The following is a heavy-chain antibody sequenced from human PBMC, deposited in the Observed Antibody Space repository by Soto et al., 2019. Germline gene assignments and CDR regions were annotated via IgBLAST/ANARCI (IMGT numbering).Heavy chain of an antibody. CDR2: IWYDGSNK. Sequence: QVQLVESGGGVVQPGRSLRLSCAASGFTFSSYGMHWVRQAPGKGLEWVAVIWYDGSNKYYADSVKGRFTISRDNSKNTLYLQMNSLRAEDTAVYYCARDTTSGTYMDVWGKGTTVTVSS. CDR3: ARDTTSGTYMDV. V-gene: IGHV3-33*01. D-gene: IGHD1-7*01. J-gene: IGHJ6*03. CDR1: GFTFSSYG.